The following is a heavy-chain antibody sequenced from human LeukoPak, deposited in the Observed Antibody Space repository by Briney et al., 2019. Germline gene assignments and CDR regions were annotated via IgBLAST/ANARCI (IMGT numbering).Heavy chain of an antibody. J-gene: IGHJ4*02. CDR2: IEFDGSKK. CDR1: GFIFSNYG. CDR3: ARDQTPFY. D-gene: IGHD2-15*01. Sequence: PGGSLRLSCAASGFIFSNYGIHWVRQAPGKGLEWVAFIEFDGSKKFYADTVKGRFTISRDNAKSSMWLQMNSLRDEDTAVYYCARDQTPFYWGQGSLVTVSS. V-gene: IGHV3-30*02.